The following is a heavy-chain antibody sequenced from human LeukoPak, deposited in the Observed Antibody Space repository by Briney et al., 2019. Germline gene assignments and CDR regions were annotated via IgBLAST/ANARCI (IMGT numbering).Heavy chain of an antibody. V-gene: IGHV3-21*01. CDR3: AREAEDAFDI. CDR1: GFTFSSYS. J-gene: IGHJ3*02. Sequence: AGGSLRLSCAASGFTFSSYSMNWVRQAPGKGLEWVSSISSSSSYIYYADSVKGRFTISRDNAKNSLYLQMNSPRAEDTAVYYCAREAEDAFDIWGQGTMVTVSS. CDR2: ISSSSSYI.